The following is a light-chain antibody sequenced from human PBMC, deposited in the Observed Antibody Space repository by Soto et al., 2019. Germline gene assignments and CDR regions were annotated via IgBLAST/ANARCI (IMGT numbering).Light chain of an antibody. Sequence: QSVLTQPASVSGSPGQSITISCTGTRSDVGGYNYVSWSQQHPGKAPQLMIYEVSNRPSGVSNRFSGSKSGNTASLTISGLQAEDEADYYCSSYTSSSTFVFGTGTQLTVL. CDR2: EVS. J-gene: IGLJ1*01. CDR3: SSYTSSSTFV. CDR1: RSDVGGYNY. V-gene: IGLV2-14*01.